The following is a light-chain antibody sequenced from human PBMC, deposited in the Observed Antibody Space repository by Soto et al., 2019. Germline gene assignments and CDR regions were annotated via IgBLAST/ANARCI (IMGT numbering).Light chain of an antibody. Sequence: EIVVTQSPATLSVSPGERATLSCRASQSVSSNLAWYQQNPGQAPRLLMYGASTRATGIPTRFSGSGSGTEFTLTISSLQTEDFAIYYCQEYGSSPPYTFGQGTKLEIK. V-gene: IGKV3-15*01. CDR1: QSVSSN. CDR3: QEYGSSPPYT. CDR2: GAS. J-gene: IGKJ2*01.